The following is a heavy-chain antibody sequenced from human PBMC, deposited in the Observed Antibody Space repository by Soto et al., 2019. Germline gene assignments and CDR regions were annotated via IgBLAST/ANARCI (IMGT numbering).Heavy chain of an antibody. CDR1: GGSISSSNYY. Sequence: SETLSLTCTVSGGSISSSNYYWGWIRQPPGKGLEWIGSIYYSGSTYYNPSLKSRVTISVDTSKNQFSLKLSSVTAADTAVYYCAREYYYDSSGFDYWGQGTLVTVS. CDR2: IYYSGST. J-gene: IGHJ4*02. CDR3: AREYYYDSSGFDY. V-gene: IGHV4-39*07. D-gene: IGHD3-22*01.